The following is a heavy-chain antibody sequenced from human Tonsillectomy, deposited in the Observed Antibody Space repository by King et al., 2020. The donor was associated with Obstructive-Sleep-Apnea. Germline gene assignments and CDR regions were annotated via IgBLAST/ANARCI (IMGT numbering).Heavy chain of an antibody. J-gene: IGHJ4*02. D-gene: IGHD3-10*01. V-gene: IGHV3-23*04. CDR2: ITGSGGTT. CDR1: GFTFSTYS. Sequence: VQLVESGGGLVQPGGSLRLSCAGSGFTFSTYSMSWVRQAPGKGLGWVSSITGSGGTTYYAGSVKGRFTISRDNSKKTLFLQMSNLRADDTGVYYCATQKPMVRGKIVRGLPDYWGQGTLVTVSS. CDR3: ATQKPMVRGKIVRGLPDY.